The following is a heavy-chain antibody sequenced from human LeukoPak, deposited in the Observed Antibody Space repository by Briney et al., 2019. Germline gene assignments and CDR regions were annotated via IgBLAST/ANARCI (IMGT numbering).Heavy chain of an antibody. CDR2: VHTSGTT. V-gene: IGHV4-61*02. J-gene: IGHJ4*02. CDR3: ARGQYRSGRSIDY. Sequence: PSETLSLTCTVSGGSISSGDYYWSCIRQPAGKGLELIGRVHTSGTTNYNPSLKSRVTMSVDTSKNQFSLRLSSVTAADTAVYYCARGQYRSGRSIDYWGQGILVTVSS. D-gene: IGHD6-19*01. CDR1: GGSISSGDYY.